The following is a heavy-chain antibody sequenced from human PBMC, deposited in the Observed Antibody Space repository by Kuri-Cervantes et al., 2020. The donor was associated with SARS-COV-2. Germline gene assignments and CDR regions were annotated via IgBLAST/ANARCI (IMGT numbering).Heavy chain of an antibody. Sequence: GGSLRLSCAPSGFTFSIYAMNWVRQGPRKGLEWVSGISGSGATTYYADSVNGRFTISRDNSKNTLYLQMDSLRADNTAVYYCVKDYYGSGINWIFDSWGQGALVTVSS. D-gene: IGHD3-10*01. CDR3: VKDYYGSGINWIFDS. CDR2: ISGSGATT. V-gene: IGHV3-23*01. CDR1: GFTFSIYA. J-gene: IGHJ4*02.